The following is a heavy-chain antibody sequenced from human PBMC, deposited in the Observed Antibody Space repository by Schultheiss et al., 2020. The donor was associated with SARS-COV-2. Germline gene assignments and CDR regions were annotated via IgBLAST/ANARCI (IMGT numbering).Heavy chain of an antibody. CDR3: ARQYYYYYYMDV. J-gene: IGHJ6*03. CDR1: GGSFSGYY. Sequence: SETLSLTCAVYGGSFSGYYWGWIRQPPGKGLEWIGSIYYSGSTYYNPSLKSRVTISVDTSKNQFSLKLSSVTAADTAVYYCARQYYYYYYMDVWGKGTTVTVSS. V-gene: IGHV4-34*01. CDR2: IYYSGST.